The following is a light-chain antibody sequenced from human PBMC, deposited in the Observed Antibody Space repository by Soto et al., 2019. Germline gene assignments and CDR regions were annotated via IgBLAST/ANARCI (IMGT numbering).Light chain of an antibody. CDR2: GAS. Sequence: EVVLTQSPGTLSLSQGERATRSWRASQSVSSSYLAWYQQKPGQAPRLLIYGASRRATGIPDRFSGSGSGTDFTLTISSLQPEDFATYYCQQSYSTPPTFGGGTKVDIK. J-gene: IGKJ4*01. V-gene: IGKV3-20*01. CDR1: QSVSSSY. CDR3: QQSYSTPPT.